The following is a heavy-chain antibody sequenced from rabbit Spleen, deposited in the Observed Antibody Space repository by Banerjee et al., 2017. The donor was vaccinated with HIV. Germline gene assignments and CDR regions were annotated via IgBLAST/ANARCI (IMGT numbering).Heavy chain of an antibody. CDR3: AKSGDSNHYNL. V-gene: IGHV1S40*01. Sequence: QSLEESGGGLVQPEGSLTLTCTASGFSFSSSYYMCWVRQAPGKGLEWIGCIYAGSSGSTYYASWAKGRFTISKTSSTTVTLQMTSLTAADTATYFCAKSGDSNHYNLWGPGTLVTVS. CDR1: GFSFSSSYY. CDR2: IYAGSSGST. J-gene: IGHJ4*01. D-gene: IGHD1-1*01.